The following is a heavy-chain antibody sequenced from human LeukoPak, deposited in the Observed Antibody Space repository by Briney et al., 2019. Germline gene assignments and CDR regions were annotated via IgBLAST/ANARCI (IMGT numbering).Heavy chain of an antibody. CDR2: IYYSGRT. Sequence: SETLSLTCTVSGDSVSSGDYYWSWIRQPPGKGLEWIGYIYYSGRTNYNPSLKSRGTISVDKSKNQFSPKLTSVTAADMAVYYCARGAIAAAGAWDNRFDPWGQGALVTVSS. CDR3: ARGAIAAAGAWDNRFDP. J-gene: IGHJ5*02. V-gene: IGHV4-61*08. CDR1: GDSVSSGDYY. D-gene: IGHD6-13*01.